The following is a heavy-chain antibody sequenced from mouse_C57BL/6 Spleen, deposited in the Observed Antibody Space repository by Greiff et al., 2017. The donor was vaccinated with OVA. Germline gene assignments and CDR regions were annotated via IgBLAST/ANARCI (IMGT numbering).Heavy chain of an antibody. CDR2: IDTEDGET. J-gene: IGHJ4*01. Sequence: VQLKESGAELVKPGASVKLSCTASGFNIKDYYMHWVKQRTEQGLEWIGRIDTEDGETKYAPKFKVKATITPDTASNTAYQQLSSLSSEDTAFYYCARSGPYAMDYWGQGTSVTVSS. CDR1: GFNIKDYY. V-gene: IGHV14-2*01. CDR3: ARSGPYAMDY.